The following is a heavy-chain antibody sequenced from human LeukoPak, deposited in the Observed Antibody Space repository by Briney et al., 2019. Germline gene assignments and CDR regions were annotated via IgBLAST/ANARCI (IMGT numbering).Heavy chain of an antibody. V-gene: IGHV4-31*03. Sequence: PSETLSLTCTVSGGSISSGGYYWSWIRQHPGKGREWIGYIYYSGSTYYNPSLKSRVTISVDTSKNQFSLKLSSVTAADTAVYYCARRSVVPAAIPGWFDPWGQGTLVTVSS. D-gene: IGHD2-2*02. CDR1: GGSISSGGYY. CDR2: IYYSGST. CDR3: ARRSVVPAAIPGWFDP. J-gene: IGHJ5*02.